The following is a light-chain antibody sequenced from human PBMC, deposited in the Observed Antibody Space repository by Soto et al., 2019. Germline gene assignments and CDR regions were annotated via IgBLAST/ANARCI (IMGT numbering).Light chain of an antibody. Sequence: QSVLTQPPSVSGSPGQSVTISCTGASSDVGSNNRVSWYQQPPGTVPKVMIYEVSNRPSGVPDRFSGSKSGNTASLTISGLQAEDEADYYCCSFTSANTYVFGTGTKVTV. V-gene: IGLV2-18*02. CDR3: CSFTSANTYV. J-gene: IGLJ1*01. CDR1: SSDVGSNNR. CDR2: EVS.